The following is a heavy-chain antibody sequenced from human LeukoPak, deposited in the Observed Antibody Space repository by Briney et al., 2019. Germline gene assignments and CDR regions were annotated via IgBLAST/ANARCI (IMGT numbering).Heavy chain of an antibody. CDR3: ARELYYFDY. Sequence: SETLSLTCAVYGGSFSGYYWSWIRQPPGKGLESIGEINHSGSTNYNPSLKSRVTISVDTSKNQFSLKLSSVTAADTAVYYCARELYYFDYWGQGTLVTVSS. J-gene: IGHJ4*02. CDR1: GGSFSGYY. V-gene: IGHV4-34*01. D-gene: IGHD2-15*01. CDR2: INHSGST.